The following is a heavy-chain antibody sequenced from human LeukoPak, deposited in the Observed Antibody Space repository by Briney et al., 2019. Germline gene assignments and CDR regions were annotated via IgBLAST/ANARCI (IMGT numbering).Heavy chain of an antibody. CDR3: ARGQFWSGYSI. V-gene: IGHV4-34*01. J-gene: IGHJ4*02. Sequence: KPSETLSLTCAVYGGSFSGYYWSWIRQPPWKGLEWIGEINHRRSTNYNPSLKSRVTMSVDTSKNQFSLNLSSVTAADTAVYYCARGQFWSGYSIWGQGTLVTVSS. D-gene: IGHD3-3*02. CDR1: GGSFSGYY. CDR2: INHRRST.